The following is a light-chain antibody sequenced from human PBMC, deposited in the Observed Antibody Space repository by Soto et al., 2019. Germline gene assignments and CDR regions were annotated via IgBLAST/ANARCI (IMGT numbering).Light chain of an antibody. CDR1: SGSIASNY. V-gene: IGLV6-57*02. J-gene: IGLJ3*02. CDR3: QSYDSTLSGSRV. CDR2: EDN. Sequence: NFMLTQPHSVSESPGKTVTISCTGSSGSIASNYVQWFQQRPGSAPTTVIYEDNKRPSGVPDRFSASTSGTSASLAITGLQAEDEADYYCQSYDSTLSGSRVFGGGTQLTVL.